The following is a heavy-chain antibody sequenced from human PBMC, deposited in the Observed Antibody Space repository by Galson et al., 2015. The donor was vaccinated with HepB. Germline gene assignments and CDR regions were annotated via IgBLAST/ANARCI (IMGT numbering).Heavy chain of an antibody. V-gene: IGHV3-48*02. CDR2: ISSSSSTI. D-gene: IGHD3-9*01. J-gene: IGHJ6*02. CDR1: GFTFSSYS. Sequence: SLRLSCAASGFTFSSYSMNWVRQAPGKGLEWVSYISSSSSTIYYADSVKGRFTISRDNAKNSLYLQMNSLRDEDTAVYYCARDSPTPQTLRYFDWLSNYYYYGMDVWGQGTTVTVSS. CDR3: ARDSPTPQTLRYFDWLSNYYYYGMDV.